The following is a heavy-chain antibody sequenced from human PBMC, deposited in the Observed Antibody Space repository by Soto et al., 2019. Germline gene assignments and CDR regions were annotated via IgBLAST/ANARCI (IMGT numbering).Heavy chain of an antibody. J-gene: IGHJ5*02. CDR2: FDPEDGET. CDR1: GYTLTELS. Sequence: GASVKVSCKVSGYTLTELSMHWVRQAPGKGLEWMGGFDPEDGETIYAQKFQGRVTMTEDTSTDTAYMELSSLRSEDTAVYYCATLFWSGYYKYNWFDPWGQGTLVTVSS. CDR3: ATLFWSGYYKYNWFDP. D-gene: IGHD3-3*01. V-gene: IGHV1-24*01.